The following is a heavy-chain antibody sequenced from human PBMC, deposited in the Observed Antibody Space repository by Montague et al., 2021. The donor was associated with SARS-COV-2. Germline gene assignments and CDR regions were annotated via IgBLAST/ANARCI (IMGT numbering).Heavy chain of an antibody. D-gene: IGHD3-22*01. Sequence: SETLSLTCAVYGGSFSGYYWTWIRQSPGKGLEWIAEINHSGTTNYNFNPSLRSRVTISVDTSKSQFSLKLSSVTAADTAVYYCARAEYDSSGYYGGVFDHWGQGTLVTVSS. CDR1: GGSFSGYY. CDR2: INHSGTT. V-gene: IGHV4-34*01. CDR3: ARAEYDSSGYYGGVFDH. J-gene: IGHJ4*02.